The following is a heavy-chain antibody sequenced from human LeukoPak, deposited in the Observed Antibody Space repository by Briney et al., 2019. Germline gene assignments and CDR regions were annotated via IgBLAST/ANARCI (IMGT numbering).Heavy chain of an antibody. D-gene: IGHD3-10*01. J-gene: IGHJ5*02. V-gene: IGHV3-74*01. CDR2: INSDGSTI. Sequence: PGGSLRLSCAASGFTFSDYWMHWVRQAPGKGLVWVSRINSDGSTISYADSVKGRFTISRDNAKNTLYQQMNSLRAEDTAVYYCARVRVGSFNWFDPWGQGTLVTVSS. CDR3: ARVRVGSFNWFDP. CDR1: GFTFSDYW.